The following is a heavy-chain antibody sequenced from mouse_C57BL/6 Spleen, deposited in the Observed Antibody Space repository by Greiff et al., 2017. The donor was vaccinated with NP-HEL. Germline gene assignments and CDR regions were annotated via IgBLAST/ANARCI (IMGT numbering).Heavy chain of an antibody. CDR1: GYTFTSYW. D-gene: IGHD2-4*01. J-gene: IGHJ3*01. CDR3: ARSLIYDDYGTLSWFAY. V-gene: IGHV1-53*01. Sequence: VQLQQPGTELVKPGASVKLSCKASGYTFTSYWMHWVKQRPGQGLEWIGNINPSNGGTNYNEKFKSKATLTVDKSSSTAYMQLSSLTSEDSAVYYCARSLIYDDYGTLSWFAYWGQGTLVTVSA. CDR2: INPSNGGT.